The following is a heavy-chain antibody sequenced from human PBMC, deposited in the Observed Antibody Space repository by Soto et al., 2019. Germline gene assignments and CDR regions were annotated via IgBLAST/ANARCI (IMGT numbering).Heavy chain of an antibody. V-gene: IGHV4-34*01. CDR2: INHSGST. D-gene: IGHD2-2*01. CDR3: ARGLIVVVPADPRKNWFDH. J-gene: IGHJ5*02. CDR1: GGSFSGYY. Sequence: SETLSLTCAVYGGSFSGYYWSWIRQPPGKGLEWIGEINHSGSTNYNPSLKSRVTISVDTSKNQFSLKLSSVTAADTAVYYCARGLIVVVPADPRKNWFDHWGQGTLVTVSS.